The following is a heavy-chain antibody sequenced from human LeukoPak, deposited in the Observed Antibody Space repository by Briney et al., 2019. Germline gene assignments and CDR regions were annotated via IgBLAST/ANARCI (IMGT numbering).Heavy chain of an antibody. V-gene: IGHV1-69*13. Sequence: SVQVSCKASGGTFISYAISWVRQAPGQGLEWMGGIIPIFGTANYAQKFQGRVTITADESTSTAYMELSSLRSEDTAVYYCARIRSIAYCGGDCQPNDYWGQGTLVTVSS. D-gene: IGHD2-21*02. CDR3: ARIRSIAYCGGDCQPNDY. CDR1: GGTFISYA. J-gene: IGHJ4*02. CDR2: IIPIFGTA.